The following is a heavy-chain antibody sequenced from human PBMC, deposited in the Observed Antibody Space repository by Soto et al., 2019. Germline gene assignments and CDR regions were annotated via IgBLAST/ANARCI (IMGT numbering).Heavy chain of an antibody. CDR1: GGSISSYY. Sequence: QVQLQESGPGLVKPSETLSLTCTVSGGSISSYYWSWILQPAGKGLEWIGLIYTSGSTNYNPALKRRGTMSVDTSKTQFTRKLSARTAADTDVYYCARDISVGMEYGMDVWGQGTTVTVSS. CDR2: IYTSGST. J-gene: IGHJ6*02. D-gene: IGHD1-26*01. CDR3: ARDISVGMEYGMDV. V-gene: IGHV4-4*07.